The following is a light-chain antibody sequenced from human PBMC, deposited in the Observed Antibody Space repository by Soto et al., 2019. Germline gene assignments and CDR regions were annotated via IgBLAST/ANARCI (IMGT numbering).Light chain of an antibody. CDR2: AAS. CDR3: QKYHSAPRT. J-gene: IGKJ1*01. Sequence: DIQMTQSPSSLSASVGDRVTITSRANQDICYSLAWYQQKQGKVTKLLIYAASTLQSGVPSRFSGSGSGTDFTLTISSLQPEDIATYYCQKYHSAPRTFGQGTKVEIK. V-gene: IGKV1-27*01. CDR1: QDICYS.